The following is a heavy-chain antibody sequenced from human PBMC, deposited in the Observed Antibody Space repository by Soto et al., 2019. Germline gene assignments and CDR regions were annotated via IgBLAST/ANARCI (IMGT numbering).Heavy chain of an antibody. J-gene: IGHJ4*02. CDR2: IIPIFGTA. CDR1: GGTFSSYA. CDR3: ARGSDDYVWGSYRPYPFDY. D-gene: IGHD3-16*02. Sequence: ASVKVSCKASGGTFSSYAISWVRQAPGQGLEWMGGIIPIFGTANYAQKFQGRVTITADESTSTAYMELSSLRSEDTAVYYCARGSDDYVWGSYRPYPFDYWGQGTLVTVSS. V-gene: IGHV1-69*13.